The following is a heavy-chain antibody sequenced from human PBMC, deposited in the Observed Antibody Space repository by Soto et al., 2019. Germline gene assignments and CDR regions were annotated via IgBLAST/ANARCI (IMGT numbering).Heavy chain of an antibody. D-gene: IGHD6-13*01. V-gene: IGHV3-21*01. CDR2: ISSSSSYI. CDR1: GFTFSSYS. CDR3: ASIIAAAGTSDNWFDP. Sequence: EVQLVESGGGLVKPGGSLRLSCAASGFTFSSYSMNWVRQAPGKGLEWVSSISSSSSYIYYADSVKGRFTISRDNAKNSLYLQRNSRRAEDTAVYYCASIIAAAGTSDNWFDPWGQGTLVTVSA. J-gene: IGHJ5*02.